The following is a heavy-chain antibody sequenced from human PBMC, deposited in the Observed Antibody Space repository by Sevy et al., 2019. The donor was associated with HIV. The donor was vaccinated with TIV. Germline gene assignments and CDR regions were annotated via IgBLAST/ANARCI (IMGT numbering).Heavy chain of an antibody. CDR2: ISYDEAHK. Sequence: GGSLRLSCVTSGFTFRTSGMHWVRQSPGKGLEWVAVISYDEAHKNYADSVKGRFSISKDNSKNTLYLQMSSLRTEDTAVYYCAKDYSAGITMVRGAYRARGDYFDYWGQGPRSPSPQ. V-gene: IGHV3-30*18. D-gene: IGHD3-10*01. CDR1: GFTFRTSG. CDR3: AKDYSAGITMVRGAYRARGDYFDY. J-gene: IGHJ4*02.